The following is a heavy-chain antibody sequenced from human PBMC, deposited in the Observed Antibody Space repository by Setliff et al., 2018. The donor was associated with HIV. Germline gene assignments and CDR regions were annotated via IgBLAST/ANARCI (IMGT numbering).Heavy chain of an antibody. CDR3: ARQAWHSGRNGYFVDY. D-gene: IGHD2-15*01. J-gene: IGHJ4*02. CDR1: GYSITNGYY. V-gene: IGHV4-38-2*02. CDR2: IYQTGSI. Sequence: SETLSLTCSVSGYSITNGYYWGWFRQSPGKGLEWIATIYQTGSIYYNPSLQNRVTLLLDLSKNQFSLKLSSVTAADTAVYYCARQAWHSGRNGYFVDYWGQGTLVTVSS.